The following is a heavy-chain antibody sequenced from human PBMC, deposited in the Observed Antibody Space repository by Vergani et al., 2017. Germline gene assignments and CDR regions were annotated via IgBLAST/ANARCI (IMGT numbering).Heavy chain of an antibody. V-gene: IGHV1-69*13. CDR2: IIPIFGTA. CDR1: GGTFNNYA. J-gene: IGHJ4*02. D-gene: IGHD6-19*01. CDR3: ARDPSIAVAGTISDY. Sequence: QVQLVQSGAEVKKPGSSVKVSCKASGGTFNNYAISWVRQAPGQGLEWMGRIIPIFGTAKYAQKFQGRVTTTADESTSTAYMELSSLRSEDTAVYYCARDPSIAVAGTISDYWGQGTLVTVSS.